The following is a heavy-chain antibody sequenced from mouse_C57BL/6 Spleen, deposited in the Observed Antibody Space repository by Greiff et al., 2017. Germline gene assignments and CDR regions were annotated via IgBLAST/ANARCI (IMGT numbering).Heavy chain of an antibody. D-gene: IGHD4-1*01. Sequence: EVQGVESGGDLVKPGGSLKLSCAASGFTFSSYGMSWVRQTPDKRLEWVATISSGGSYTYYPDSVKGRFTISRDNAKNTLYLQMSSLKSEDTAMYYCARLGPDWYFDVWGTGTTVTVSS. J-gene: IGHJ1*03. CDR2: ISSGGSYT. CDR1: GFTFSSYG. V-gene: IGHV5-6*01. CDR3: ARLGPDWYFDV.